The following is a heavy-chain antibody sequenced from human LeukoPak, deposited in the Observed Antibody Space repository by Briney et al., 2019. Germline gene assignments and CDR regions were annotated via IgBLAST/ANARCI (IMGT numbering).Heavy chain of an antibody. V-gene: IGHV3-23*01. CDR1: GFTFSTYT. Sequence: PGGSLRLSCAASGFTFSTYTMYWVRHPPGKRLEWVSIIGNNGGGIHYADSVKGRFTISRDNFKNALYLQMNSLRVKDTAVYYCAIDPNWGTHSWGQGVLVTVSS. J-gene: IGHJ4*02. D-gene: IGHD7-27*01. CDR2: IGNNGGGI. CDR3: AIDPNWGTHS.